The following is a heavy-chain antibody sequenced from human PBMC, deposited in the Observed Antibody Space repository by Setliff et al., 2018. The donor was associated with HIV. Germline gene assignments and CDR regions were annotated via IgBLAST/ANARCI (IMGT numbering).Heavy chain of an antibody. D-gene: IGHD3-10*01. J-gene: IGHJ6*03. V-gene: IGHV7-4-1*02. CDR2: INTNTGNP. CDR3: ARDESDSLYYKDYYYMDV. CDR1: GYTFTKYA. Sequence: ASVKVSCKASGYTFTKYAMNWVRQAPGQGLEWMGWINTNTGNPTYAQGFTGRFVFSLDTSVSTAYLQISSRKAEDTAVYYCARDESDSLYYKDYYYMDVWGKGTTVTVSS.